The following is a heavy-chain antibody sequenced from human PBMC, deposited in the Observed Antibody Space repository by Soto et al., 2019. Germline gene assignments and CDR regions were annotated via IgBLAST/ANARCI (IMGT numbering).Heavy chain of an antibody. J-gene: IGHJ6*02. CDR1: GGSISSSSYY. CDR3: ARLQTTHSSGWYSSGMDV. CDR2: IYYSGST. D-gene: IGHD6-19*01. V-gene: IGHV4-39*01. Sequence: PSETLSLTCTVSGGSISSSSYYWGWIRQPPGKGLEWIGSIYYSGSTYYNPSLKSRVTISVDTSKNQFSLKLSSVTAADTAVYYCARLQTTHSSGWYSSGMDVWGQVARVTVSS.